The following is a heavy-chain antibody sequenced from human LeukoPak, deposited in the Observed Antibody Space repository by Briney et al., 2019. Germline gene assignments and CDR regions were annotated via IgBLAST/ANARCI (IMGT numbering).Heavy chain of an antibody. Sequence: ASVKVSCKASGYTFTSYAMNWVRQAPGQGLEWMGWINPNSGGTNYAQKFQGRVTMTRDTSISTAYMELSRLRSDDTAVYYCARDDGDGFDPWGQGTLVTVSS. CDR1: GYTFTSYA. J-gene: IGHJ5*02. V-gene: IGHV1-2*02. CDR2: INPNSGGT. D-gene: IGHD3-10*01. CDR3: ARDDGDGFDP.